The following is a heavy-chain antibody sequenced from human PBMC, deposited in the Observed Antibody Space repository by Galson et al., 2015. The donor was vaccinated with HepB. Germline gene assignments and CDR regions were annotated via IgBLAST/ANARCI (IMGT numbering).Heavy chain of an antibody. V-gene: IGHV1-69*13. CDR3: ARGGTTVVSLFDC. Sequence: SLKVSCTASGVTFSSYAISWVRQAPGQGLEWMGGIIPIFGTANYAQKFQGRVTITADDSTSTVYMQVSSLRSEDTAVYYCARGGTTVVSLFDCWGQGTLVTVSS. CDR1: GVTFSSYA. D-gene: IGHD4-23*01. J-gene: IGHJ4*02. CDR2: IIPIFGTA.